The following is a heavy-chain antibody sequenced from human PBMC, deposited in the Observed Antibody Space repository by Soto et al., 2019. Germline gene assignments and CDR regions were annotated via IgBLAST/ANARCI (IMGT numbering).Heavy chain of an antibody. Sequence: PGESLKISCKGSGYSFTSYWIGWVRPMPGKGLEWMGIIYPGDSDTRYSPSFQGQVTISADKSISTAYLQWSSLKASDTAMYYCARQKRAVAGTSNFDYWGQGTRVTVSS. J-gene: IGHJ4*02. D-gene: IGHD6-19*01. V-gene: IGHV5-51*01. CDR2: IYPGDSDT. CDR3: ARQKRAVAGTSNFDY. CDR1: GYSFTSYW.